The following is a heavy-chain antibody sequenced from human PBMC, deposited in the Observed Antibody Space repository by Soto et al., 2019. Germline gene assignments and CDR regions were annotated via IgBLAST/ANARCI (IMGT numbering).Heavy chain of an antibody. CDR1: GGSISSYY. V-gene: IGHV4-59*08. CDR2: IYYSGST. CDR3: ARLTDHGAPFDF. D-gene: IGHD3-10*01. Sequence: SETLSLTCTVSGGSISSYYWSWIRQPPEKGLEWIGYIYYSGSTNYTPSLKSLVTLSVDTSKNHFSLKLSSVTTADTAVYYCARLTDHGAPFDFWGQGTMVTVSS. J-gene: IGHJ3*01.